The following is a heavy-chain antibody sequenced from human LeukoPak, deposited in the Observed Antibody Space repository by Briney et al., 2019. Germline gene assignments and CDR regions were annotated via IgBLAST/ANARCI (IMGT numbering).Heavy chain of an antibody. D-gene: IGHD5-18*01. CDR2: INPNSGGT. J-gene: IGHJ5*02. CDR1: GYTFTGYY. CDR3: AREWREYSYGYEARFDP. V-gene: IGHV1-2*02. Sequence: ASVKVSCKTSGYTFTGYYMHWVRQAPGQGLEWMGWINPNSGGTNYAQKFQGRVTMTRDTSISTAYMELSRLRSDDTAVYYCAREWREYSYGYEARFDPWGQGTLVTVSS.